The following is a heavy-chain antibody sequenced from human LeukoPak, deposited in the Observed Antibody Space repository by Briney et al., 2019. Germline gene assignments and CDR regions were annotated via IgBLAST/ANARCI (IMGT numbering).Heavy chain of an antibody. J-gene: IGHJ4*02. V-gene: IGHV4-39*07. CDR3: AREGQQLN. CDR2: IYYSGST. D-gene: IGHD6-13*01. CDR1: GGSISSSSYY. Sequence: PSETLSLTCTVSGGSISSSSYYWGWIRQPPGKGLEWIGSIYYSGSTYYNPSLKSRVTISVDTSKNQFSLKLSSVTAADTAVYYCAREGQQLNWGQGTLVTVSS.